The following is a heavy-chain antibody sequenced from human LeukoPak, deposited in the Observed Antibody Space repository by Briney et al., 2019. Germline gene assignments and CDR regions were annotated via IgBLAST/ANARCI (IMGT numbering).Heavy chain of an antibody. V-gene: IGHV3-21*01. Sequence: GGSLRLSCVASGFTFSIYNMNWVRQAPGKGPEWVSFISGGSTYISYADSVKGRFSISRDNAKNSLYLQMNSLRDEDTAVYYCVYGDNRGYWGQGTLVTVSS. CDR1: GFTFSIYN. D-gene: IGHD4-17*01. J-gene: IGHJ4*02. CDR3: VYGDNRGY. CDR2: ISGGSTYI.